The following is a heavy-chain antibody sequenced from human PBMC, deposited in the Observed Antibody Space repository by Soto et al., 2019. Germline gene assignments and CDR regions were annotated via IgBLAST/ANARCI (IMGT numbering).Heavy chain of an antibody. CDR3: AKVFYDSSSYLHDAFDI. CDR2: ISYGGSST. Sequence: GGSLRLSCAASGFTFSSYGMHWVRQAPGKGLEWVAAISYGGSSTYFADSVKGRFTISRDNSKNTLYLQMNSLRAEDTAVYYCAKVFYDSSSYLHDAFDIWGQGTMATVSS. D-gene: IGHD3-22*01. V-gene: IGHV3-30*18. CDR1: GFTFSSYG. J-gene: IGHJ3*02.